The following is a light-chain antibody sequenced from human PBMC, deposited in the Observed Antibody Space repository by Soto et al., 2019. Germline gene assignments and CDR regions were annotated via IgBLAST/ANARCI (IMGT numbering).Light chain of an antibody. CDR2: AAS. V-gene: IGKV1-39*01. CDR1: QTISSS. Sequence: DIQMTQSPSSLSASVGDRVTITCRASQTISSSLNWYQQKPGKAPKLLIYAASILQRGVPSRFSGSGAGTDCTLTISRLQPEDFATYYCQQSYSPLTRTFGQGTKVEIK. CDR3: QQSYSPLTRT. J-gene: IGKJ1*01.